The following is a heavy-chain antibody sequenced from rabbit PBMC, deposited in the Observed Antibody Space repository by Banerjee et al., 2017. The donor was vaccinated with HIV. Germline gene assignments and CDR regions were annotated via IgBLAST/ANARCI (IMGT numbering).Heavy chain of an antibody. V-gene: IGHV1S45*01. CDR1: GLDFSSNYW. CDR3: MRDWAGSGGGRITFDL. D-gene: IGHD4-2*01. CDR2: IYAGSSGST. Sequence: QEQLEESGGDLVKPGASLTLTCKASGLDFSSNYWMCWVRQAPGKGLEWIACIYAGSSGSTYYASWAKGRLTISKTSSTTVTLQMTSLTAADTATYFCMRDWAGSGGGRITFDLWGPGTLVTVS. J-gene: IGHJ4*01.